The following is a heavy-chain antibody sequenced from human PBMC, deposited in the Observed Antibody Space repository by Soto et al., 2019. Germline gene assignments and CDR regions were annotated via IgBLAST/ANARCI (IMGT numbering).Heavy chain of an antibody. CDR3: ARGDGGNDY. J-gene: IGHJ4*02. Sequence: QVQLVESGGGVVQPGRSLRLSCAASGFTFSSYAMHWVRQAPGKGLEWVAVISYDGSNKYYADSVKGRFTISRDNSKNTLHLQMNSLRAEDTAVYYCARGDGGNDYWGQGTLVTVSS. D-gene: IGHD3-16*01. CDR2: ISYDGSNK. CDR1: GFTFSSYA. V-gene: IGHV3-30-3*01.